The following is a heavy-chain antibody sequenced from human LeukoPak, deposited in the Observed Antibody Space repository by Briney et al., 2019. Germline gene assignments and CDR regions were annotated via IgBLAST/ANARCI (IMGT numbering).Heavy chain of an antibody. V-gene: IGHV3-21*01. D-gene: IGHD3-16*02. CDR3: ARALDGMDYVWGSYRYFDY. CDR1: GFTFSSYS. J-gene: IGHJ4*02. Sequence: NSGGSLRLSCAASGFTFSSYSMNWVRQAPGKGLEWVSSISSNSSYIYYADSVKGRFTISRDNAKNSLYLQMNSLRAEDTAVYYCARALDGMDYVWGSYRYFDYWGQGTLVTVSS. CDR2: ISSNSSYI.